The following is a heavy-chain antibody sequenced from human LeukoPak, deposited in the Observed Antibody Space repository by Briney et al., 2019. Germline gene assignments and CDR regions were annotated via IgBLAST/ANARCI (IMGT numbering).Heavy chain of an antibody. J-gene: IGHJ4*02. D-gene: IGHD2-15*01. CDR2: ISGSGGST. CDR3: AKGPILGYCSGGSCYIPYYFDY. CDR1: GFTFSSYA. V-gene: IGHV3-23*01. Sequence: GGSLRLSCPASGFTFSSYAMSWVRQAPGKGLEWVSAISGSGGSTYYADSVKGRFTISRDNSKNTLYLQMNSLRVEDTAVYYCAKGPILGYCSGGSCYIPYYFDYWGQGTLVTVSS.